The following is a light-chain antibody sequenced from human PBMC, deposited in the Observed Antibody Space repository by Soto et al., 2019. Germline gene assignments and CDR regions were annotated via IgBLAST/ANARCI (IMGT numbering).Light chain of an antibody. CDR3: QQYNSYSPWT. CDR2: DAS. Sequence: DIQMTQSPSTLSASVGDRVTINCRASQSISSWLAWYQQKPGQAPKLLIYDASSLESGVPSRFSGSGSGTEFTLTISSLQPDDFATYYCQQYNSYSPWTFGQGTKVDI. CDR1: QSISSW. J-gene: IGKJ1*01. V-gene: IGKV1-5*01.